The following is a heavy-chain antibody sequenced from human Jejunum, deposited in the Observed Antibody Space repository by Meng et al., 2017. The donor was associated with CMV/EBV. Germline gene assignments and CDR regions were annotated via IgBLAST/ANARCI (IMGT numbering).Heavy chain of an antibody. Sequence: LSCAASGLSVSSNYMTWVRQAPGKGLECVSIIHSGGATYYADSVKGRFTISRDNSKNTLYLQMNSLRAEDTAVYYCARDGYSSSWFVTWGHGTLVTVSS. D-gene: IGHD6-13*01. V-gene: IGHV3-53*01. J-gene: IGHJ5*01. CDR2: IHSGGAT. CDR3: ARDGYSSSWFVT. CDR1: GLSVSSNY.